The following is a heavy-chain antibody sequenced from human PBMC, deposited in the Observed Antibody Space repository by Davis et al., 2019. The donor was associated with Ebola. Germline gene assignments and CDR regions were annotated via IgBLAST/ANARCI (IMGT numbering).Heavy chain of an antibody. D-gene: IGHD2-21*02. Sequence: PGGSLRLSCAASGFTFSGSSMNWVRRAPGKGLEWVSHISVGTGSIEYADSVKGRFTMSRDNAKNSLYLQMNRLRDEYTAVYYCARGRDYAFDIWGQGTTVTVSS. V-gene: IGHV3-48*02. CDR2: ISVGTGSI. CDR1: GFTFSGSS. J-gene: IGHJ3*02. CDR3: ARGRDYAFDI.